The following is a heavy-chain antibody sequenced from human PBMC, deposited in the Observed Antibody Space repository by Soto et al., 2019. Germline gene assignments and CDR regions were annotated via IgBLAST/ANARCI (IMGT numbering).Heavy chain of an antibody. Sequence: GESLKISCKGSGYSFTSYWIGWVRQMPGKGLEWMGIIYPGDSDTRYSPSFQGQVTISADKSISTTYLQWSSLKASDTAMYYCARQLVGYYYYYYGMDVWGQGTTVTVSS. CDR1: GYSFTSYW. D-gene: IGHD2-2*01. CDR3: ARQLVGYYYYYYGMDV. V-gene: IGHV5-51*01. J-gene: IGHJ6*02. CDR2: IYPGDSDT.